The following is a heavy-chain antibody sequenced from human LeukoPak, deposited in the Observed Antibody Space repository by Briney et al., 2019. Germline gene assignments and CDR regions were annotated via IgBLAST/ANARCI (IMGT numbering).Heavy chain of an antibody. CDR3: ARHTNVDTAMTYYYYYYMDV. V-gene: IGHV4-39*01. CDR1: GGSISSSSYY. D-gene: IGHD5-18*01. Sequence: SETVSLTCTVSGGSISSSSYYWGWIRQPPGKGLEWIGSIYYSGSTYYNPSLKSRVTISVDTSKNQFSLKLSSVTAADTAVYYCARHTNVDTAMTYYYYYYMDVWGKGTTVTVSS. CDR2: IYYSGST. J-gene: IGHJ6*03.